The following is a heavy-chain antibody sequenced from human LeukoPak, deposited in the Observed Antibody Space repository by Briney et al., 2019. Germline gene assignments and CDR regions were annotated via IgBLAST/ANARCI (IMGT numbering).Heavy chain of an antibody. J-gene: IGHJ4*02. CDR1: GGTFSSYA. CDR2: IIPIFGTA. Sequence: SVKVSCKASGGTFSSYAISWVRQAPGQGLEWMGGIIPIFGTANYAQKFQGRATITTDESTSTAYMELSSLRSEDTAVYYCARTTYYYDSSGYYHLSLYYFDYWGQGTLVTVSS. D-gene: IGHD3-22*01. V-gene: IGHV1-69*05. CDR3: ARTTYYYDSSGYYHLSLYYFDY.